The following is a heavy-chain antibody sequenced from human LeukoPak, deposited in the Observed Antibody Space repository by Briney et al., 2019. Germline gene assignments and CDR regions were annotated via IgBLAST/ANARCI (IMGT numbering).Heavy chain of an antibody. V-gene: IGHV4-59*12. Sequence: SETLSLTCTVSGGSISSYYWSWIRQPPGKGLEWIGYIYYSGSTNYNPSLKSRVTISVDTSKNQFSLKLSSVTAADTAVYYCAREKGGSYSYGSLFDYRGQGTLVTVSS. D-gene: IGHD5-18*01. CDR3: AREKGGSYSYGSLFDY. J-gene: IGHJ4*02. CDR2: IYYSGST. CDR1: GGSISSYY.